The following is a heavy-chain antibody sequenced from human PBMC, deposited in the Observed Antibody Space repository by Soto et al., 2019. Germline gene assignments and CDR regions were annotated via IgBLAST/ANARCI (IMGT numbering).Heavy chain of an antibody. V-gene: IGHV1-24*01. D-gene: IGHD3-10*01. CDR3: ATVGMAGSDPRYYYYGMDV. Sequence: AAVKVSCKVSGYTLTELSMHWVRQAPGKGLEWMGGFDPEDGETIYAQKFQGRVTMTEDTSTDTAYMELSSLRSEDTAVYYCATVGMAGSDPRYYYYGMDVWGQGTTVTVS. CDR2: FDPEDGET. CDR1: GYTLTELS. J-gene: IGHJ6*02.